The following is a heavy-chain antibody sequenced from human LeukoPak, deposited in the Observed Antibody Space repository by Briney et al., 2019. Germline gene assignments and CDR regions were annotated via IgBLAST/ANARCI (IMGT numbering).Heavy chain of an antibody. Sequence: GGSLRLSCAASGFLFSNYEMNWVRQAPGKGLEWVSYISSSGSSIFSADSVKGRFTISRDNAKNSLFLQMNSQRAEDTAVYYCARQAVAGTSLDYWGQGTLVTVSS. J-gene: IGHJ4*02. CDR3: ARQAVAGTSLDY. CDR2: ISSSGSSI. CDR1: GFLFSNYE. V-gene: IGHV3-48*03. D-gene: IGHD6-19*01.